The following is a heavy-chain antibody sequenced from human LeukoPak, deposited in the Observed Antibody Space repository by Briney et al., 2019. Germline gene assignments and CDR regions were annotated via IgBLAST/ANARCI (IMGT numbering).Heavy chain of an antibody. J-gene: IGHJ6*03. CDR1: GGSISTYY. V-gene: IGHV4-59*01. Sequence: SETLSLTCTVSGGSISTYYWSWIRQPPGKGLEWIGYISYSGNTNYDPSLKSRVTISVDTSKNQFSLKLSFVTAADTAVYYCARVRKTQIYNYGSLDYYYYMDVWGKGTTVTVSS. CDR2: ISYSGNT. D-gene: IGHD5-18*01. CDR3: ARVRKTQIYNYGSLDYYYYMDV.